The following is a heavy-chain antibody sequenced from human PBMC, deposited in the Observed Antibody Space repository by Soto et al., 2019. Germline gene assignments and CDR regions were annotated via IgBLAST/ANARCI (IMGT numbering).Heavy chain of an antibody. D-gene: IGHD5-12*01. CDR2: IWYDGSNK. Sequence: GGYLSLPCAASGFPFSSYGMHGVRPAPGKGLEWVAVIWYDGSNKYYADSVKGRFTISRDNSKNTLYLQMNSLRAEDTAVYYCARRYSYDNYFDYWGQGTLVTVSS. J-gene: IGHJ4*02. CDR3: ARRYSYDNYFDY. CDR1: GFPFSSYG. V-gene: IGHV3-33*01.